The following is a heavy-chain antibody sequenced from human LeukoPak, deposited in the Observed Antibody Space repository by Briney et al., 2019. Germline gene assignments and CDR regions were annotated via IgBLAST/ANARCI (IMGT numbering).Heavy chain of an antibody. CDR2: INWNGGST. CDR3: ARDLNYGDYELDYFDY. Sequence: GGSLRLSCAASGFTFSSYWMSWVRQAPGKGLEWVSGINWNGGSTGYADSVKGRFTISRDNAKNSLYLQMNSLRAEDTALYYCARDLNYGDYELDYFDYWGQGTLVTVSS. D-gene: IGHD4-17*01. CDR1: GFTFSSYW. V-gene: IGHV3-20*04. J-gene: IGHJ4*02.